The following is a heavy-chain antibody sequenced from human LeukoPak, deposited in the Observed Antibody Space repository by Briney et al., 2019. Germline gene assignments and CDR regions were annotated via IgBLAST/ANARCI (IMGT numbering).Heavy chain of an antibody. Sequence: SETLSLTCTVSGGSISSYYWNWIRQPPGKGLEWIGYIYYSGSTKYNPSLRSRVTLSLDTSKNQFSLKLSSVTAADTAVYYCARGSFYYDSSGYYFDYWGQGTLVTVSS. CDR3: ARGSFYYDSSGYYFDY. D-gene: IGHD3-22*01. CDR1: GGSISSYY. J-gene: IGHJ4*02. V-gene: IGHV4-59*01. CDR2: IYYSGST.